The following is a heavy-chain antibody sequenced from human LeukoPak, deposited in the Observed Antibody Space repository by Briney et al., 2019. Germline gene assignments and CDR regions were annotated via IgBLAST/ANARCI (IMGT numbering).Heavy chain of an antibody. CDR2: INADGTEA. V-gene: IGHV3-74*01. J-gene: IGHJ5*02. CDR3: ARTTYSSPCGFDL. D-gene: IGHD6-13*01. CDR1: GFTFGSHW. Sequence: PGGSLRLSCAASGFTFGSHWMHWVRQAPGQGPVWVARINADGTEAIYADAVKGRFTISRDNARNTVFLQMNSLRAEDTAVYYCARTTYSSPCGFDLWGQGTLVTVSS.